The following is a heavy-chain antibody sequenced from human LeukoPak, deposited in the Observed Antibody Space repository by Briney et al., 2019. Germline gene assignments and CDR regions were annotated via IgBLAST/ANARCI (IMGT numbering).Heavy chain of an antibody. Sequence: ASVKVSCKASGYTFTSYYMHWVRQAPGQGLEWMGIINPSGGSTSYAQKFQGRVTMTRDTPTSTVYMELSSLRSEDTAVYYCARDGGYGSGSYGMDVWGKGTTVTVSS. CDR1: GYTFTSYY. J-gene: IGHJ6*04. D-gene: IGHD3-10*01. V-gene: IGHV1-46*01. CDR2: INPSGGST. CDR3: ARDGGYGSGSYGMDV.